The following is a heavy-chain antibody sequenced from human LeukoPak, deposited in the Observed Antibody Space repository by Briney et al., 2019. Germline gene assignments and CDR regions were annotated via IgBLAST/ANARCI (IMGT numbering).Heavy chain of an antibody. CDR2: ISSSSSTI. CDR3: ARDSKGHGDYGGVDY. CDR1: GFTFSSYS. V-gene: IGHV3-48*04. Sequence: GGSLRLSCAASGFTFSSYSMNWVRQAPGKGLEWVSYISSSSSTIYYADSVEGRFTISRDNAKNSLYLQMNSLRAEDTAVYYCARDSKGHGDYGGVDYWGQGTLVTVSS. D-gene: IGHD4-17*01. J-gene: IGHJ4*02.